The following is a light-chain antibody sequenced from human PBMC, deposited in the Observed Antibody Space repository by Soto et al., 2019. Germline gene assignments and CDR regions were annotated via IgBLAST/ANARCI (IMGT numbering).Light chain of an antibody. CDR1: SSNIGSNS. CDR2: RDN. V-gene: IGLV1-47*01. Sequence: QSVLTQPPSASGTPGQRVTISCSGNSSNIGSNSVYWYQQLPGTAPKLLIYRDNQRPSGVPDRFSGSKSGTSASLAISGLRSEDYADYHCAAWDGSLRALLFGGGTKLTVL. CDR3: AAWDGSLRALL. J-gene: IGLJ2*01.